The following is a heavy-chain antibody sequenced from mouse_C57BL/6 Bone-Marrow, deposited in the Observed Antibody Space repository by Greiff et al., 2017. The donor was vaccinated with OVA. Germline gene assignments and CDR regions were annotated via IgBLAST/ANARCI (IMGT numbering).Heavy chain of an antibody. CDR2: IYPGSGNT. Sequence: QVQLKQSGAELVRPGASVKLSCKASGYTFTDYYINWVKQRPGQGLEWIARIYPGSGNTYYNEKFKGKATLTAEKSSSTAYMQLSSLTSEDSAVYFCARDSSYWYFDVWGTGTTVTVSS. V-gene: IGHV1-76*01. J-gene: IGHJ1*03. CDR1: GYTFTDYY. D-gene: IGHD1-1*01. CDR3: ARDSSYWYFDV.